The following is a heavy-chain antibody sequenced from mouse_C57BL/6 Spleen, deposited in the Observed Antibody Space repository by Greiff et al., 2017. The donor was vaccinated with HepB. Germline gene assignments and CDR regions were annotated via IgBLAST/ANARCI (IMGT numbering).Heavy chain of an antibody. J-gene: IGHJ2*01. D-gene: IGHD2-5*01. CDR1: GFPFSSYA. V-gene: IGHV5-4*01. CDR2: ISDGGSYT. Sequence: VQLKESGGGLVKPGGSLKLSCAASGFPFSSYAMSWVRQTPEKRLEWVATISDGGSYTYYPDNVKGRFTISRDNAKNNLYLQMSHLKSEDTAMYYCARDYYSNYSYYFDYWGQGTTLTVSS. CDR3: ARDYYSNYSYYFDY.